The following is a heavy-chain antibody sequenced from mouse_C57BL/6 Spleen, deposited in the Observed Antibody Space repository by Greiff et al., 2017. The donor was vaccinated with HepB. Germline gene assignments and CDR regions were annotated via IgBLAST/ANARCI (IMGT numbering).Heavy chain of an antibody. Sequence: VKLMESGPGLVQPSQSLSITCTVSGFSLTSYGVHWVRQSPGKGLEWLGVIWSGGSTDYNAAFIYRLSISKDNSKSQVFFKMNSLQADDTAIYYCARTRYEYYAMDYWGQGTSVTVSS. CDR1: GFSLTSYG. D-gene: IGHD2-3*01. J-gene: IGHJ4*01. CDR2: IWSGGST. V-gene: IGHV2-2*01. CDR3: ARTRYEYYAMDY.